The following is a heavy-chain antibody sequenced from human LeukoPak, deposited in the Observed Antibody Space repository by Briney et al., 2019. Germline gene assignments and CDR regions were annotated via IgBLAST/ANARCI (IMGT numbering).Heavy chain of an antibody. D-gene: IGHD4/OR15-4a*01. Sequence: PGGSLRLSCAASGFTFSTYAMSWVRQAPGKGLEWVSVVSGTGGRTYYADSVKGRFTISRDNSKNTLYLQMNSLRAEDTAIYYCAKERDYGPADYWGQGTLVTVSS. J-gene: IGHJ4*02. CDR1: GFTFSTYA. V-gene: IGHV3-23*01. CDR2: VSGTGGRT. CDR3: AKERDYGPADY.